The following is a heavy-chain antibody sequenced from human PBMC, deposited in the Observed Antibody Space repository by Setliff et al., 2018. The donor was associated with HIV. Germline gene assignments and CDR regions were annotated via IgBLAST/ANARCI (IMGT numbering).Heavy chain of an antibody. D-gene: IGHD3-10*01. J-gene: IGHJ6*02. CDR2: ISSTSSTI. CDR3: ARKFRPGHGVDV. V-gene: IGHV3-48*04. CDR1: GFTFSSYG. Sequence: GGSLRLSCAAFGFTFSSYGMSWVRQAPGKGLEWVSYISSTSSTIYYANSVKGRFTISRDNARSSMYLQMNSLRAEDTAIYYCARKFRPGHGVDVWGQGTTVTVSS.